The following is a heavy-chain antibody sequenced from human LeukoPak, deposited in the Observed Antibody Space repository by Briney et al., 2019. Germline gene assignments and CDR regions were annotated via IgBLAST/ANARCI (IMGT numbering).Heavy chain of an antibody. Sequence: SESLSLTCTVSGGSISSSSYDWGWIRQPPGKGLEWIRSISYSGSTYYTPSLKSRATISGDTSKRQVSLTLGPVTAAGAAVYYCARQELGPYFEWTPPGPFDIWGQGTRVTVSS. D-gene: IGHD3-9*01. J-gene: IGHJ3*02. V-gene: IGHV4-39*01. CDR2: ISYSGST. CDR1: GGSISSSSYD. CDR3: ARQELGPYFEWTPPGPFDI.